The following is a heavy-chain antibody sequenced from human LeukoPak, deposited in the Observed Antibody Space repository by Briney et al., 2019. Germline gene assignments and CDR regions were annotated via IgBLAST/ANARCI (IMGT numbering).Heavy chain of an antibody. CDR1: GYTFISYG. V-gene: IGHV1-18*01. CDR3: ARVDMGYRYYYGMDV. J-gene: IGHJ6*02. Sequence: ASVKVSCKASGYTFISYGISWVRQAPGQGLEWMGWISAYNGNTNYAQKLQGRVTMTTDTSTSTAYMELRSLRSDDTAVYYCARVDMGYRYYYGMDVWGQGTTVTVSS. D-gene: IGHD3-9*01. CDR2: ISAYNGNT.